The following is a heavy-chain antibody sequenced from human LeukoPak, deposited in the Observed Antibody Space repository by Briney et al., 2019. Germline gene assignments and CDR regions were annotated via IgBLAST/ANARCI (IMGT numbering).Heavy chain of an antibody. J-gene: IGHJ4*02. V-gene: IGHV3-23*01. CDR3: VTVWSTGSYYES. Sequence: GGSLRLSCAASGFTFSSYAMSWVRQAPGKGLEGGSAISGSGGSTHYADSVKGRFTISRDNAKNTLYLQMNSLRAEDTAVYYCVTVWSTGSYYESWGQGTLVTVSS. CDR1: GFTFSSYA. D-gene: IGHD6-19*01. CDR2: ISGSGGST.